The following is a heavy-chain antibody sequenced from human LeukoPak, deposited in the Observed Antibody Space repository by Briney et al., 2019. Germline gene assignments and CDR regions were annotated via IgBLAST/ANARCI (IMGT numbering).Heavy chain of an antibody. J-gene: IGHJ4*02. CDR1: GFSITTYY. D-gene: IGHD1-26*01. Sequence: SETLSLTCTVSGFSITTYYWSWIRQSPGNGLEWIGQIHSSGSTTYNPSLKSRVTISVDTSKNQFSLHLSSVTAVDTAVYYCARDIREVGESHYFDYWGQGTLVTVTS. CDR2: IHSSGST. CDR3: ARDIREVGESHYFDY. V-gene: IGHV4-59*01.